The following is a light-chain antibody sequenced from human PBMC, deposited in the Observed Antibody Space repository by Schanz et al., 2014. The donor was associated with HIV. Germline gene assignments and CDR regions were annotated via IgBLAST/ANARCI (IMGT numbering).Light chain of an antibody. CDR2: AAS. J-gene: IGKJ1*01. CDR3: QQYKGYVRT. Sequence: DIQMTQSPSSLSASVGDRVTITCRASQSISSYLNWYQQKPGKAPNLLIYAASSLQGGVPSRFSGSGSGTDFTLTIISLQPDDFATYYCQQYKGYVRTFGQGTRVEV. V-gene: IGKV1-39*01. CDR1: QSISSY.